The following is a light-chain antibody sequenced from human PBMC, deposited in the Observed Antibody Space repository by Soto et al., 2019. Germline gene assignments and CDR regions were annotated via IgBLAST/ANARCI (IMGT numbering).Light chain of an antibody. Sequence: IQLPPSPSSLSASVGDRATIPCQASQGISSYLAWYQQKPGKAPKLLVYAASEWETGVTARFSGHRSGTDFSLTISSLQPEDIATYYCQQYNNCPRTFGGGTKVDIK. CDR2: AAS. CDR3: QQYNNCPRT. J-gene: IGKJ4*02. V-gene: IGKV1-33*01. CDR1: QGISSY.